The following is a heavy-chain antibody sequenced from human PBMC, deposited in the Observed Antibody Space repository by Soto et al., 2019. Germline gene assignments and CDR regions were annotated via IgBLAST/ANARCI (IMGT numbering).Heavy chain of an antibody. CDR2: LYPSGIS. CDR1: GASVSSGGSHY. CDR3: ARAPDY. V-gene: IGHV4-39*02. J-gene: IGHJ4*02. Sequence: QLHLQESGPGLVKPSETLSLTCSVSGASVSSGGSHYWGWIRQPPGQGLEWIGSLYPSGISYYNPSLKNRVTISVDTSKNQFSLKLNSVTAADTAVYHCARAPDYWGQGTLVTVSS.